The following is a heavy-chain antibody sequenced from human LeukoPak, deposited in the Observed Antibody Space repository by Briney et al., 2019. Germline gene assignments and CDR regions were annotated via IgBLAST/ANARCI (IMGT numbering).Heavy chain of an antibody. CDR1: GYTFTSYG. Sequence: ASVKVSCKASGYTFTSYGISWVRQAPGQGLEWMGWISAYNGNTNYAQKLQGRVTMTTDTSTSTAYMELRSLRSDDTAVYYCARGEYSYGYVSRSLDYWGQGTLVTVSS. CDR3: ARGEYSYGYVSRSLDY. D-gene: IGHD5-18*01. V-gene: IGHV1-18*01. CDR2: ISAYNGNT. J-gene: IGHJ4*02.